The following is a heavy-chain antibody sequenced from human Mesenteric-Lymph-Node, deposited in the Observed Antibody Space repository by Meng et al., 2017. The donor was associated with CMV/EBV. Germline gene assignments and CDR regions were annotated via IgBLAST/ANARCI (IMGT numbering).Heavy chain of an antibody. CDR3: ARDGYSYGYGYFYY. CDR2: IIAYNGNT. J-gene: IGHJ4*02. D-gene: IGHD5-18*01. V-gene: IGHV1-18*04. CDR1: GYTFTSYG. Sequence: ASGYTFTSYGISRVRQAPGRWLEWMGWIIAYNGNTNYAQKLQGRVTMTTDTSTSTAYMELRSLRSDDTAVYYCARDGYSYGYGYFYYWGQVTLVTVSS.